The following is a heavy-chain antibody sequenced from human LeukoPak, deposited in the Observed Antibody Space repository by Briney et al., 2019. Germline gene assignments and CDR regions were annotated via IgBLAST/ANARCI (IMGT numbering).Heavy chain of an antibody. CDR1: GGSISSSSYY. Sequence: SETLSLTCTVSGGSISSSSYYWGWIRQPPGKGLEWIGSIYYSGSTYYNPSLKSRVTISVDTSKNQFSLKLSSVTAADTAVYYCASHSRASYYYMDVWGKGTTVTVSS. J-gene: IGHJ6*03. CDR3: ASHSRASYYYMDV. D-gene: IGHD6-6*01. CDR2: IYYSGST. V-gene: IGHV4-39*01.